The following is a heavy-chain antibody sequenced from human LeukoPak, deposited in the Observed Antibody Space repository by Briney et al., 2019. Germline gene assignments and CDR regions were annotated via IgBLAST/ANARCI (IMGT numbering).Heavy chain of an antibody. V-gene: IGHV3-21*01. CDR3: ARVGYYYMDV. Sequence: GGSLRLSCAASGFSFSNYNMNWVRQAPGKGLEWVSSITSTSSYIYYADSVKGRFTISRDNAKNSLYLQMNSLRAEDTAVYYCARVGYYYMDVWGKGTTVTISS. J-gene: IGHJ6*03. CDR1: GFSFSNYN. CDR2: ITSTSSYI.